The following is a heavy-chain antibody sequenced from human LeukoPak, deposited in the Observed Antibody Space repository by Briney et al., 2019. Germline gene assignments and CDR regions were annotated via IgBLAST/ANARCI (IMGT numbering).Heavy chain of an antibody. Sequence: PGGSLRLSCAASGFIFSNYDIHWGREAPGKGLEWGGVISYDGSHKHYAESVKGRFTIYRDNSRNTLYLQMNSLRPEDTAVYYCARRSTTYYDILTGPVDYWGQGTLVTVSS. D-gene: IGHD3-9*01. V-gene: IGHV3-30*03. CDR3: ARRSTTYYDILTGPVDY. CDR2: ISYDGSHK. CDR1: GFIFSNYD. J-gene: IGHJ4*02.